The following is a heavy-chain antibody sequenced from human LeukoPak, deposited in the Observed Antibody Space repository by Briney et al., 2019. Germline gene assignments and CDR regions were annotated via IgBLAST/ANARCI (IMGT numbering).Heavy chain of an antibody. Sequence: ASVKVSCKASGYTFTSYYMHWVRQAPGQGLEWMGIINPSGGSTSYAQKFQSRVTMTRDMSTSTVYMELSSLRSEDTAVYYCARSVGRDSSWYRGSDYWGQGTLVTVSS. CDR2: INPSGGST. V-gene: IGHV1-46*01. CDR1: GYTFTSYY. CDR3: ARSVGRDSSWYRGSDY. J-gene: IGHJ4*02. D-gene: IGHD6-13*01.